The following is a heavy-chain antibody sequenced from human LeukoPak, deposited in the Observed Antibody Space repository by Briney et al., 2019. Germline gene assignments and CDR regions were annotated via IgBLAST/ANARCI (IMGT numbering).Heavy chain of an antibody. CDR2: IWYDGSNK. J-gene: IGHJ6*03. CDR3: AKNGVWSGYYPYYYYYYMEV. CDR1: GFTFSSYG. V-gene: IGHV3-33*06. Sequence: PGRSLRDSCAASGFTFSSYGMHWVRQAPGKGLEWVAVIWYDGSNKYYADSVKGRFTISRDNSKNTLYLQMNSLRAEDTAVYYCAKNGVWSGYYPYYYYYYMEVRGKGTTVTVSS. D-gene: IGHD3-3*01.